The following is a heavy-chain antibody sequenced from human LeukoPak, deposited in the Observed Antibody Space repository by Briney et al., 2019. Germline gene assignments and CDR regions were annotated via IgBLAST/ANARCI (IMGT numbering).Heavy chain of an antibody. V-gene: IGHV1-2*02. CDR2: INPNSGGT. Sequence: ASVKVSCKASGYTFTGYYMHWVRQAPGQGLEWMGWINPNSGGTNYAQKFQGRVTMTRNTSISTAYMELSSLRSGDTAVYYCARSSMYYDFWSGYSYYYYYGMDVWGQGTTVTVSS. J-gene: IGHJ6*02. CDR3: ARSSMYYDFWSGYSYYYYYGMDV. CDR1: GYTFTGYY. D-gene: IGHD3-3*01.